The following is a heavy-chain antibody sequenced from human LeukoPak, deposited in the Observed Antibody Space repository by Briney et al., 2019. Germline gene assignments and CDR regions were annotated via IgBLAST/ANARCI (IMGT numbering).Heavy chain of an antibody. CDR1: GGSISSGGYY. CDR2: IYYSGST. J-gene: IGHJ4*02. V-gene: IGHV4-31*03. Sequence: SETLSLTCTVSGGSISSGGYYWSWIRQHPGKGLEWIGYIYYSGSTYYNPSLKCRVTISVDTSKNQFSLKLSSVTAADTALYYCAKDMRRYNWNDAIDYWGQGTLVTVSS. D-gene: IGHD1-1*01. CDR3: AKDMRRYNWNDAIDY.